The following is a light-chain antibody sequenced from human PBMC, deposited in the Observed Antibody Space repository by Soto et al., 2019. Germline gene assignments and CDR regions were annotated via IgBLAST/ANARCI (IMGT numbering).Light chain of an antibody. CDR2: NND. Sequence: QSVLTQPPSASGAPGQTVTLSCSGSPSNIGSNYVYWFQQFPGTAPKLLIYNNDQRPSGVPDRFSGSKSGTSASLDISGLRSEDEADYYCAAWDDSLSGRVFGGGTKLTVL. V-gene: IGLV1-47*02. CDR3: AAWDDSLSGRV. J-gene: IGLJ3*02. CDR1: PSNIGSNY.